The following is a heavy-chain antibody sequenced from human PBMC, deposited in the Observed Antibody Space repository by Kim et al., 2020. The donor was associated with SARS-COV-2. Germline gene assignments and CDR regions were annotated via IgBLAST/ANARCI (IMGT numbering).Heavy chain of an antibody. CDR2: IRSKTYGGTT. V-gene: IGHV3-49*04. CDR1: GFTFGDYA. D-gene: IGHD6-13*01. CDR3: TRALNSSWYDS. J-gene: IGHJ5*01. Sequence: GGSLRLSCTASGFTFGDYAMTWVRQAPRKGLECVGFIRSKTYGGTTEYAASVKGRFTISRDDSNSIAYLQMNSLKSEDTAVYYCTRALNSSWYDSWGQGTLVTVSS.